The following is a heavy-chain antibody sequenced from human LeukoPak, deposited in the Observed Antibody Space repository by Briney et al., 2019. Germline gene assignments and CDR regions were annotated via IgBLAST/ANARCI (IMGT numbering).Heavy chain of an antibody. V-gene: IGHV3-7*04. Sequence: GGPLRLSCVASGFKFSDYYMSWVRQAPGKGLEWVADIRHDGSDEYNVDSVKGRFTVSRDNAKNSLFLQMNSLRAEDTAVYYCARDGFGSYFSLDYWGQGALVTVSS. CDR2: IRHDGSDE. J-gene: IGHJ4*02. CDR1: GFKFSDYY. CDR3: ARDGFGSYFSLDY. D-gene: IGHD3-10*01.